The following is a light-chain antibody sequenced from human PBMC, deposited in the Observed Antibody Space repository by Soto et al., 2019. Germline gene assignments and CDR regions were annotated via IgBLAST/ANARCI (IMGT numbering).Light chain of an antibody. CDR1: QSLLHSNGYNY. V-gene: IGKV2-28*01. CDR2: SGS. J-gene: IGKJ1*01. Sequence: DIVLTQSPLSLPVTPGEPASISCRSSQSLLHSNGYNYLDWYLQRPGQSPQLLIYSGSNRASGVPDRFSGSGSGTDFTLTISRVEAEDVGVYYCMQALQTAWTFGQGTKVEIK. CDR3: MQALQTAWT.